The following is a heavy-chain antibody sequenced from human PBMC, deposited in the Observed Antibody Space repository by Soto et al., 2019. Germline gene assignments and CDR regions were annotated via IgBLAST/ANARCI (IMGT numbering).Heavy chain of an antibody. CDR2: IFYDGSNK. CDR3: AKDLSYYYSSGYYQQYYYYGMDV. D-gene: IGHD3-22*01. Sequence: GGSLRLCCAASGFTCGSYGVHRVRQTPGKGLEWVAVIFYDGSNKYYADSVTGRFTISRDNSKNTLYLQMNSLRAEDTAVYYCAKDLSYYYSSGYYQQYYYYGMDVWGQGTTVTVSS. V-gene: IGHV3-30*18. CDR1: GFTCGSYG. J-gene: IGHJ6*02.